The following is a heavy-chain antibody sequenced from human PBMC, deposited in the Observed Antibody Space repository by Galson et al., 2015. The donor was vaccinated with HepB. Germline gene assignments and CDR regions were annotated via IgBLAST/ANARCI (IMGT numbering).Heavy chain of an antibody. Sequence: SLRLSCAASGFTFSSYAMSWVRQAPGKGLEWVSAISGSGGSTYYADSVKGRFTISRDNSKNTLYLQMNSLRAEDTAVYYCAKGEYSSGWYIGYWGQGTLVTVSS. J-gene: IGHJ4*02. V-gene: IGHV3-23*01. CDR1: GFTFSSYA. D-gene: IGHD6-19*01. CDR3: AKGEYSSGWYIGY. CDR2: ISGSGGST.